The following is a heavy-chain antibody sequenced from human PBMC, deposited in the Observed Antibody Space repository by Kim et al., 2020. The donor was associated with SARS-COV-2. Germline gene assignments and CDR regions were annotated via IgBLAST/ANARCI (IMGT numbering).Heavy chain of an antibody. CDR3: ARMEDCSSTSCYFGGYDY. J-gene: IGHJ4*02. D-gene: IGHD2-2*01. Sequence: RSRVTISVDTSKNQFSLKLSSVAAADTAVYYCARMEDCSSTSCYFGGYDYWGQGTLVTVSS. V-gene: IGHV4-59*01.